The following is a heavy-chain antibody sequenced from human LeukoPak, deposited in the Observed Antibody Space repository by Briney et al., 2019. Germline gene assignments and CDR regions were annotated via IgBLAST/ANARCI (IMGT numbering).Heavy chain of an antibody. CDR2: INHSGST. D-gene: IGHD3-3*01. Sequence: SETLSLTCAVYGGSFSGYYWSWIRQPPGKGLEWIGEINHSGSTDYNPSLKSRVTISVDTSKNQFSLKLSSVTAADTAVYYCARSPIFGGHLDYWGQGTLVTVSS. J-gene: IGHJ4*02. CDR1: GGSFSGYY. V-gene: IGHV4-34*01. CDR3: ARSPIFGGHLDY.